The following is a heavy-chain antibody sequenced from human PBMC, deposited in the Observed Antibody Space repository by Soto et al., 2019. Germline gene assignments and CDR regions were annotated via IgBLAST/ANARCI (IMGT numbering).Heavy chain of an antibody. CDR1: GGTFSSYA. CDR3: AGCIAAPPLYYYGMDV. D-gene: IGHD6-13*01. CDR2: IIPIFGTA. Sequence: QVQLVESGAEVKKPGSSVKVSCKASGGTFSSYAISWVRQAPGQGLEWMGGIIPIFGTANYAQKFQGRVTITADESTSTAYMELSSLRSEDTAVYYCAGCIAAPPLYYYGMDVWGQGTTVTVSS. V-gene: IGHV1-69*01. J-gene: IGHJ6*02.